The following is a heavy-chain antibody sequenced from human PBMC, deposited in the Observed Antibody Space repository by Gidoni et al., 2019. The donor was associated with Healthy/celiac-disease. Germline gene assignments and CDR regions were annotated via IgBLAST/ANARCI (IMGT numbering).Heavy chain of an antibody. CDR1: GGSISSSSYY. V-gene: IGHV4-39*01. CDR2: IYYSGST. D-gene: IGHD6-19*01. J-gene: IGHJ4*02. Sequence: QLQLQESGPGLVKPSETLSLTCTVSGGSISSSSYYWGWIRQPPGKGLEWIGSIYYSGSTYYNPSLKSRVTISVDTFKNQFSLKLSSVTAADTAVYYCARAPIAVAGKGRDYFDYWGQGTLVTVSS. CDR3: ARAPIAVAGKGRDYFDY.